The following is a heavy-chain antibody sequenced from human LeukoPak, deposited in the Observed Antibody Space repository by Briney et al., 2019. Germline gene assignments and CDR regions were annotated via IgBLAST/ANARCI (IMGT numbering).Heavy chain of an antibody. D-gene: IGHD2-8*01. V-gene: IGHV3-9*01. CDR1: GFTFDDYA. CDR2: ISWNSGSI. Sequence: GGSLRLSCAASGFTFDDYAMHWVRQAPGKGLEWVSGISWNSGSIGYADSVKGRFTISRDNAKNSLYLQMNSLRAEDTALYYWAKDPYFNGRGSFNYWAREPWSPSPQ. J-gene: IGHJ4*02. CDR3: AKDPYFNGRGSFNY.